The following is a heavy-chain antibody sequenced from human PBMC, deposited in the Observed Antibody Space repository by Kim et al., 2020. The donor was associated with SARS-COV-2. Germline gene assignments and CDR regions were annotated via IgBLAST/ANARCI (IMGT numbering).Heavy chain of an antibody. J-gene: IGHJ4*02. CDR3: ARDLFGSGSYLPFDY. Sequence: QKLQGRVTMTTDTSTSTAYMELRSLRSDDTAVYYCARDLFGSGSYLPFDYWGQGTLVTVSS. V-gene: IGHV1-18*01. D-gene: IGHD3-10*01.